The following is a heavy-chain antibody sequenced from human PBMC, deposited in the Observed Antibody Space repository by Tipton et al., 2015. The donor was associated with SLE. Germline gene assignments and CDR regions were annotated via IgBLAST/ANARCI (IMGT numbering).Heavy chain of an antibody. J-gene: IGHJ4*02. D-gene: IGHD5-24*01. CDR2: FYSGGST. V-gene: IGHV3-53*04. CDR1: GFTVSINY. Sequence: VQLVQSGGGFVQPGGSLRLSCVVSGFTVSINYLSWVRHAPGKGLERVAGFYSGGSTYYADSVKGRFTISRDNSKNTLYLQMNSLRAEDTAVYYCARDGGDGYTPDYFDYWGQGTLVTVSS. CDR3: ARDGGDGYTPDYFDY.